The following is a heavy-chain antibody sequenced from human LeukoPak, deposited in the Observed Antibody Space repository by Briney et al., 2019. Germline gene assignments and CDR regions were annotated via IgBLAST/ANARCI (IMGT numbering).Heavy chain of an antibody. D-gene: IGHD6-13*01. V-gene: IGHV3-30*03. CDR3: ATGRAAAGTNYYDYMDV. CDR1: GFTFSSYG. Sequence: GGSLRLSCAASGFTFSSYGMHWVRQAPGKGLEWVAVISYDGSNEYYADSVKGRFTISRDNSKNTLYLQMNSLRAEDTAVYYCATGRAAAGTNYYDYMDVWGKGTTVTVSS. J-gene: IGHJ6*03. CDR2: ISYDGSNE.